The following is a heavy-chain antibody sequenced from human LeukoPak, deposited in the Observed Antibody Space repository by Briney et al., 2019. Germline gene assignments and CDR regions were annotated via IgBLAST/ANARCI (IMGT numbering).Heavy chain of an antibody. CDR3: ARETWNYYGSGSVDY. V-gene: IGHV1-18*01. J-gene: IGHJ4*02. CDR1: GYTFTSYG. D-gene: IGHD3-10*01. Sequence: ASVKVSCKASGYTFTSYGISWVRQAPGQGLEWMGWISAYNGNTNYAQKLQGRVATTTDTSTSTAYMELRSLRSDDTAVYYCARETWNYYGSGSVDYWGQGTLVTVSS. CDR2: ISAYNGNT.